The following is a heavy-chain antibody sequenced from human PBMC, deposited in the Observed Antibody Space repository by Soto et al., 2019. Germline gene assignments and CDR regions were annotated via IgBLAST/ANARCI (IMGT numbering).Heavy chain of an antibody. CDR1: GFTFSSYW. Sequence: EVQLVESGGGLVQPGGSLRLSCAASGFTFSSYWMLWVRQAPGKGLVWVSRINSDGSTTSYADSVKGRFTISRDNAKNTLYLQMISLRAEDTAVYYCARVNPGYSYVNYWGQGTLVTVSS. D-gene: IGHD5-18*01. J-gene: IGHJ4*02. V-gene: IGHV3-74*01. CDR3: ARVNPGYSYVNY. CDR2: INSDGSTT.